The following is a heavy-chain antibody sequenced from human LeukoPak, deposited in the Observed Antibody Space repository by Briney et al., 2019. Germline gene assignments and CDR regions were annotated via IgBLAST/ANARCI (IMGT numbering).Heavy chain of an antibody. J-gene: IGHJ5*02. D-gene: IGHD4-17*01. CDR3: APAETTMSRPHWFDP. CDR2: ISGSGSTI. V-gene: IGHV3-11*04. CDR1: GFTFSDYY. Sequence: GGSLRLSCAVSGFTFSDYYMSWIRQAPGKGLEWLAYISGSGSTIYHAGSVKGRFTISRDNAKNSLYLQMNSLRVEDTAIYYCAPAETTMSRPHWFDPWGQGTLVSVSS.